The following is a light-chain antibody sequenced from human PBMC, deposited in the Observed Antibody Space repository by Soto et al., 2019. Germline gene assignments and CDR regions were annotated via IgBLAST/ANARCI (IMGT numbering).Light chain of an antibody. CDR3: LQDYKYPRT. J-gene: IGKJ1*01. Sequence: AIQMTQSPSSLSASVGDRVTITCRASQGIRNDVGWYQQKPGKAPKLLINAASSLQSGVPSRFSGSGSGTDFTLTISSLQPEDFATYFCLQDYKYPRTFGQGTKVEIK. V-gene: IGKV1-6*02. CDR2: AAS. CDR1: QGIRND.